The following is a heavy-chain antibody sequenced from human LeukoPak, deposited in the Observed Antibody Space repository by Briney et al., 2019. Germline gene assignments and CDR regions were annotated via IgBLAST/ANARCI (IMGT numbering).Heavy chain of an antibody. Sequence: PGGSLRLSCAASGFTFSSYEMNWVRQAPGKGLEWVSCISSSGSTIYYADSVKGRFTISRDNAKNSLYLQMNSLRAEDTAVYYCARDLGLNYCSGGSCYAGYWGQGTLVTVSS. D-gene: IGHD2-15*01. CDR3: ARDLGLNYCSGGSCYAGY. V-gene: IGHV3-48*03. CDR1: GFTFSSYE. J-gene: IGHJ4*02. CDR2: ISSSGSTI.